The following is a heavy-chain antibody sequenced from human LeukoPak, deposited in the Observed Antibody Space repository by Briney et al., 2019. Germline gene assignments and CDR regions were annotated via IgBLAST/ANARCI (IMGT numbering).Heavy chain of an antibody. CDR3: AREVVGGWYGFGP. CDR1: GYSFSHYS. Sequence: ASVKVSCKASGYSFSHYSIHWVRQAPGQRLEWMGWINAANDNTESSQNLQGRVTFSRDTSANTAYMELRNLKSEDTAVYYCAREVVGGWYGFGPWGQGTLVTVSS. V-gene: IGHV1-3*01. J-gene: IGHJ5*02. CDR2: INAANDNT. D-gene: IGHD6-19*01.